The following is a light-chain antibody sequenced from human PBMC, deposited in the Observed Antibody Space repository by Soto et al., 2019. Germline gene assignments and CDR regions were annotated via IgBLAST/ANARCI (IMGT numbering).Light chain of an antibody. CDR3: QQYNSYSIT. V-gene: IGKV1-5*03. J-gene: IGKJ5*01. CDR2: KAS. Sequence: DIQMTQSPSTLSASVGDRVTITCRASQSISSWLAWYRQKPGKAPNLLIYKASSLESGVPSRFSGSGSGTEFTLTISSLQPDDFATYYCQQYNSYSITFGQGTRLEIK. CDR1: QSISSW.